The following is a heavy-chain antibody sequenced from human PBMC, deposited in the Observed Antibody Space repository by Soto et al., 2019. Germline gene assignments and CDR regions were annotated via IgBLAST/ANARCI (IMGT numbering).Heavy chain of an antibody. J-gene: IGHJ4*02. D-gene: IGHD2-15*01. CDR3: VRGGGGGLFEH. Sequence: VVSLILSCSVSGFTFCDSYMSWILQAPGKGLEWLSYISPWSRYPAYADSLKGRFTISRDNAKRSLYLQMMSLTAEDTAIYYCVRGGGGGLFEHWGQGTMVTVSS. CDR1: GFTFCDSY. V-gene: IGHV3-11*06. CDR2: ISPWSRYP.